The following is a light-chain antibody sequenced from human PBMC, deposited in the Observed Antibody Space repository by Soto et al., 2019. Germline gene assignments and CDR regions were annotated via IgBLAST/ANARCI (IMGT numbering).Light chain of an antibody. Sequence: SALTQPASVSGSPGQSIAISCTGSSSDIGIYKYVSWYQQHPGKVPKLIIYEVTSRPSGVSNRFSGSKSGNTASLTISGLQAEDEADYYCSSYTTSSTRVFGPGTKVTVL. J-gene: IGLJ1*01. CDR1: SSDIGIYKY. V-gene: IGLV2-14*01. CDR2: EVT. CDR3: SSYTTSSTRV.